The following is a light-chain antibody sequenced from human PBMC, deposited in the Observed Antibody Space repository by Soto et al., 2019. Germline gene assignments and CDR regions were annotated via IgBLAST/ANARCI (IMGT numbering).Light chain of an antibody. CDR2: KVS. CDR3: RQGTHWPPYT. J-gene: IGKJ2*01. Sequence: DVVMTQSPLSLPVTLGQPASISCRSSQSLVYSDGNTYLNWFQQRPGQSPRRLIYKVSNRDSGVPDRFSGSGSGTDFTLKISRVEADDVGVYYCRQGTHWPPYTFGQGTKMEIK. CDR1: QSLVYSDGNTY. V-gene: IGKV2-30*01.